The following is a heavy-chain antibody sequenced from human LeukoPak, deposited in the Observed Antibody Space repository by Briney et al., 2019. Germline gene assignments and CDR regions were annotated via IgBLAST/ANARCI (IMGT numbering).Heavy chain of an antibody. V-gene: IGHV3-23*01. Sequence: GGSLRLSCAASGFTFSTYAMSWVRQAPEKGLEWVSTISGSGGSTYYADSVKGRFTISRDNSKNTLYLQMNSLRAEDTAVYYCALQFIAVAGKFDHWGQGTLVTVSS. CDR3: ALQFIAVAGKFDH. CDR1: GFTFSTYA. CDR2: ISGSGGST. D-gene: IGHD6-19*01. J-gene: IGHJ4*02.